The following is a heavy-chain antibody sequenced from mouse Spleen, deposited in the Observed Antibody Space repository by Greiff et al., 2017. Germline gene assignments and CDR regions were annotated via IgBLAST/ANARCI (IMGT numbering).Heavy chain of an antibody. J-gene: IGHJ4*01. CDR3: AIYYGNYPRYAMDY. Sequence: VQLQQPGAELVMPGASVKLSCKASGYTFTSYWITWVKQRPGQGLEWIGDIYPGSGSTNYNEKFKSKATLTVDTSSSTAYMQLSSLTSEDSAVYYCAIYYGNYPRYAMDYWGQGTSVTVSS. CDR1: GYTFTSYW. CDR2: IYPGSGST. V-gene: IGHV1-55*01. D-gene: IGHD2-1*01.